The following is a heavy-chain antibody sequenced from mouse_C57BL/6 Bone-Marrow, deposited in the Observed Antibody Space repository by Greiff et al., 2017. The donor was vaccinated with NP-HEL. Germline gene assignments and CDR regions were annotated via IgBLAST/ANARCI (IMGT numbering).Heavy chain of an antibody. V-gene: IGHV1-74*01. D-gene: IGHD2-4*01. CDR1: GYTFTSYW. CDR3: AIHYDYDWYFDV. Sequence: QVHVKQPGAELVKPGASVKVSCKASGYTFTSYWMHWVKQRPGQGLELIGRIHPSDSDTNYNQKFKGKATLTVDKSSSTAYMQLSSLTSEDSAVYYCAIHYDYDWYFDVWGTGTTVTVSS. CDR2: IHPSDSDT. J-gene: IGHJ1*03.